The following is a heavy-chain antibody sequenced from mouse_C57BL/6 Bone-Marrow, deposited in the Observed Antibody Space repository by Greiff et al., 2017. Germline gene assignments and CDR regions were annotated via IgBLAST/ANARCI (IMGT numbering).Heavy chain of an antibody. D-gene: IGHD1-1*01. V-gene: IGHV1-69*01. CDR1: GYTFTSYW. J-gene: IGHJ2*01. CDR2: IDPSDSYT. CDR3: ARSITTVVAWDFDY. Sequence: QVQLQQPGAELVMPGASVKLSCKASGYTFTSYWMHWVKQRPGQGLEWIGEIDPSDSYTNYNQKFKGKSTLTVDKSSSTAYMQLISLTSEDSAVYYCARSITTVVAWDFDYWGQGTTLTVSS.